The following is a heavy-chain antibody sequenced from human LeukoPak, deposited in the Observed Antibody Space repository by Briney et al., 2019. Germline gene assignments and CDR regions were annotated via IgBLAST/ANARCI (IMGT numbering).Heavy chain of an antibody. CDR1: GFTFSSYS. Sequence: PGGSLRLSCAASGFTFSSYSMNWVRQAPGKGLEWVSSISSSSSYIYYADSVKGRFTISRDNAKNSLYLQMNSLRAEDTAVYYCARDGVPYTYYYGSGRTGFDYWGQGTLVTVSS. V-gene: IGHV3-21*01. CDR2: ISSSSSYI. J-gene: IGHJ4*02. CDR3: ARDGVPYTYYYGSGRTGFDY. D-gene: IGHD3-10*01.